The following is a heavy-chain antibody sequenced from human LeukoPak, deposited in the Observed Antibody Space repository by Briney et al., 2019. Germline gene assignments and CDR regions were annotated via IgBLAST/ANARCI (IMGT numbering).Heavy chain of an antibody. Sequence: GRSLRLSCAASGFTFSSYGMHWVRQAPGKGLEWVAVISYDGSNKYYADSVKGRFTISRDNSKNTLYLQMNSLRAEDTAVYYCAKDLGGYPRYYYYYGMDVWGQGTTVTVSS. CDR3: AKDLGGYPRYYYYYGMDV. CDR1: GFTFSSYG. CDR2: ISYDGSNK. J-gene: IGHJ6*02. V-gene: IGHV3-30*18. D-gene: IGHD5-12*01.